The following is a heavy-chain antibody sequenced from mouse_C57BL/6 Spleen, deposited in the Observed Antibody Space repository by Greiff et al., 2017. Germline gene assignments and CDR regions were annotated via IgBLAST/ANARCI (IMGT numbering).Heavy chain of an antibody. CDR1: GYTFTSYW. Sequence: VQLKESGAELVKPGASVQMSCKASGYTFTSYWITWVKQRPGQGLEWIGDIYPGSGSTTYHEKFKSKATLTVDTSSSTAYMQLSSLTSEDSAVYYCARSGFYDGYYIDYWGQGTTRTVSS. D-gene: IGHD2-3*01. V-gene: IGHV1-55*01. CDR2: IYPGSGST. CDR3: ARSGFYDGYYIDY. J-gene: IGHJ2*01.